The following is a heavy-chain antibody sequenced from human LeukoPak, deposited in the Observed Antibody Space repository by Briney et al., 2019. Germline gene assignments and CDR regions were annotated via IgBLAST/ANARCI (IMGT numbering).Heavy chain of an antibody. CDR1: GGSISSYY. CDR3: ARARPYYDILTGSYYYYMDV. CDR2: IYYSGST. V-gene: IGHV4-59*01. Sequence: PSETLSLTCTVSGGSISSYYWSWIRQPPGKGLEWIGYIYYSGSTNYNPSLKSRVTISVDTSKNQFSLKLSSVTAADTAVYYCARARPYYDILTGSYYYYMDVWGKGTTVTVSS. J-gene: IGHJ6*03. D-gene: IGHD3-9*01.